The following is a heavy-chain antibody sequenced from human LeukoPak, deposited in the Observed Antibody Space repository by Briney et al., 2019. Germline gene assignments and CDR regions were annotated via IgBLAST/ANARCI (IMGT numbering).Heavy chain of an antibody. J-gene: IGHJ6*02. D-gene: IGHD5-24*01. CDR1: GFTFSSYW. CDR2: IKQDGSEK. Sequence: GGSLRLSCAASGFTFSSYWMSWVRQAPGKGLEWVANIKQDGSEKYYVDSVKGRFTISRDNAKNSLYLQMNSLRAEDTAVYYCARDQEMATTPYYYYGMDVWGQGTTVTVSS. V-gene: IGHV3-7*01. CDR3: ARDQEMATTPYYYYGMDV.